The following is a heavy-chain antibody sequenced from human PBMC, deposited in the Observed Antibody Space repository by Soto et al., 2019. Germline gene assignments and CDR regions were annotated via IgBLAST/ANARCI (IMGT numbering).Heavy chain of an antibody. J-gene: IGHJ4*02. D-gene: IGHD5-18*01. CDR2: ISGSVTST. CDR1: GFTFNTYA. V-gene: IGHV3-23*01. Sequence: GGSLRLSCAASGFTFNTYAMGWVRQAPGKGLEWVSSISGSVTSTYYADSVKGRFTISRDNSKNTVYLQMNNLRADDTAVYYCSEVGPGPVTSFFDYFGQGTLVTVSS. CDR3: SEVGPGPVTSFFDY.